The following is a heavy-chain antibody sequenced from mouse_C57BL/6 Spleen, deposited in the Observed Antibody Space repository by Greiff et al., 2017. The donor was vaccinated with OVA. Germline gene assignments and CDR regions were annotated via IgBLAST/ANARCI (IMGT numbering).Heavy chain of an antibody. CDR1: GFTFSNYW. CDR3: TASSGYFYFDY. Sequence: EVKVEESGGGLVQPGGSMKLSCVASGFTFSNYWMNWVRQSPEKGLEWVAQIRLKSDNYATHYAESVKGRFTISRDDSKSSVYLQMNNLRAEDTGIYYCTASSGYFYFDYWGQGTTLTVSS. CDR2: IRLKSDNYAT. V-gene: IGHV6-3*01. D-gene: IGHD3-2*02. J-gene: IGHJ2*01.